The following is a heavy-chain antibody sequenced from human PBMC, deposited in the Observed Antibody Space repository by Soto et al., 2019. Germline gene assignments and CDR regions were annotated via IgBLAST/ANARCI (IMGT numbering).Heavy chain of an antibody. CDR3: ARSRDGYNYFDY. J-gene: IGHJ4*02. CDR2: INPNSGGT. CDR1: GGSFSRYA. Sequence: ASVKGSCKAAGGSFSRYAIGWVRQAPGQGLEWMGWINPNSGGTNYAQKFQGWVTMTRDTSISTAYMELSRLRSDDTAVYYCARSRDGYNYFDYWGQGTLVPGSS. V-gene: IGHV1-2*04. D-gene: IGHD5-12*01.